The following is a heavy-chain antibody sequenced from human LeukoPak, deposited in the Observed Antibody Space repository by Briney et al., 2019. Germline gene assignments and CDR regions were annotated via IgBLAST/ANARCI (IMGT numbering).Heavy chain of an antibody. CDR2: IIPIFGTA. V-gene: IGHV1-69*13. J-gene: IGHJ6*04. CDR1: GGTFSSYA. CDR3: ARGLLWFGDV. D-gene: IGHD3-10*01. Sequence: ASVNVSCKASGGTFSSYAITWVRQAPGQGLEWMGGIIPIFGTANYAQKFQGRVTITADESTSTAYMELSSLRSEDTAVYYCARGLLWFGDVWGKGTTVTVSS.